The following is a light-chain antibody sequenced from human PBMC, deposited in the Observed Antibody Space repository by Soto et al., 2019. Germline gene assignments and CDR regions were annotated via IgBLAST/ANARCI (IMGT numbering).Light chain of an antibody. CDR1: QSVSSN. V-gene: IGKV3-15*01. CDR2: GAS. J-gene: IGKJ1*01. Sequence: EIVMTQSPATLSVSPGERATLSCRASQSVSSNLAWYQQKPGQAPRLLIYGASTRATGIPARFSGSGSGTEFTLTIRSLQSEDFAVYYCQQYNNWPRTFGQGTTVDIK. CDR3: QQYNNWPRT.